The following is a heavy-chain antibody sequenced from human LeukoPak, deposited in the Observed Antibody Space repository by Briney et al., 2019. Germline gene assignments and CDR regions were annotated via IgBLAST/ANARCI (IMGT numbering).Heavy chain of an antibody. D-gene: IGHD2-2*01. CDR1: GGSISSSSYY. V-gene: IGHV4-39*07. J-gene: IGHJ6*02. CDR2: IYYGGTT. Sequence: SETLSLTCTVSGGSISSSSYYWGWIRQPPGKGLEWIGSIYYGGTTYYNPSLKSRVTISVDTSKNQFSLKVSSVTAADTAVYYCARDAGHQLSRRDYYAMDVWGQGTTVTVSS. CDR3: ARDAGHQLSRRDYYAMDV.